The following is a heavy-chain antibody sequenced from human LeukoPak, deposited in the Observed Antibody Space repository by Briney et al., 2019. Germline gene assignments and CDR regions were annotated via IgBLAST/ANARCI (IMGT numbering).Heavy chain of an antibody. J-gene: IGHJ5*02. CDR1: GFTLSKFP. Sequence: GGSLRLSCAASGFTLSKFPMGWVRQAPGRGLEWVSAISASGDVTFYADSLRGRFTISRDNSKNTLYLQMNSLRAEDTAVYYCARSPLGSPSWFDPWGQGTLVTVSS. V-gene: IGHV3-23*01. CDR2: ISASGDVT. CDR3: ARSPLGSPSWFDP. D-gene: IGHD3-10*01.